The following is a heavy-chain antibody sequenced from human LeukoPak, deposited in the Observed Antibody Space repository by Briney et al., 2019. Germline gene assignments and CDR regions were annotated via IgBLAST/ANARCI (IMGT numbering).Heavy chain of an antibody. CDR1: GFTFDDYA. J-gene: IGHJ4*02. CDR2: ISWNSGSI. Sequence: GGSLRLSCAASGFTFDDYAMHWVRQAPGKGLEWVSGISWNSGSIGYADSVKGRFAISRDNAKNSLYLQMNSLRAEDTALYYCAKDRDYGDYLDYWGQGTLVTVSS. D-gene: IGHD4-17*01. CDR3: AKDRDYGDYLDY. V-gene: IGHV3-9*01.